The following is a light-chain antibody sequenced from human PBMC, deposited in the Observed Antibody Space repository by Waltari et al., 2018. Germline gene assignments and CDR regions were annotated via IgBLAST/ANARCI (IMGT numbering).Light chain of an antibody. Sequence: DAVMTQSPLSLPVTPGQPASISCRSTQSLVFGDGNTYLNWFHQRPGQSPRRLIYKVSNRDSGVPDRFSCSGSGTDFTLRISRVEAEDVGVYYCMQGTHWPYTFGQGTKVEI. CDR1: QSLVFGDGNTY. J-gene: IGKJ2*01. CDR2: KVS. V-gene: IGKV2-30*01. CDR3: MQGTHWPYT.